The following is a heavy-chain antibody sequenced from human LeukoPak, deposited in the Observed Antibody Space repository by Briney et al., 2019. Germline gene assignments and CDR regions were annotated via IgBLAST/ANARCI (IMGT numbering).Heavy chain of an antibody. V-gene: IGHV3-7*01. Sequence: PGGSLRLSCAASGFTFSNYWMSWVRQAPGKGLEWVANIKQDGSEKYYVDSVKGRFTISRDNAKNSLYLQLNSLRAEDTAVYYCASHNYGGYFDYWGQGTLVTVSS. D-gene: IGHD3-16*01. CDR1: GFTFSNYW. CDR3: ASHNYGGYFDY. J-gene: IGHJ4*02. CDR2: IKQDGSEK.